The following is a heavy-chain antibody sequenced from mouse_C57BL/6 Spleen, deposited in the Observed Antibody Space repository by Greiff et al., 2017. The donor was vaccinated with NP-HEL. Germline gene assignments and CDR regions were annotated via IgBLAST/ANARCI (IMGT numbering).Heavy chain of an antibody. CDR2: IRSKSNNYAT. CDR3: VRHEERLYAMDY. CDR1: GFSFNTYA. Sequence: DVQLVESGGGLVQPKGSLKLSCAASGFSFNTYAMNWVRQAPGKGLEWVARIRSKSNNYATYYADSVKDRFTISRDDSESMLYLQMNNLKTEDTAMYYCVRHEERLYAMDYWGQGTSVTVSS. V-gene: IGHV10-1*01. J-gene: IGHJ4*01. D-gene: IGHD1-2*01.